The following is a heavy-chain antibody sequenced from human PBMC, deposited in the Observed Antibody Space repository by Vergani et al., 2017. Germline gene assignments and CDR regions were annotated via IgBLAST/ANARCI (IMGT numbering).Heavy chain of an antibody. CDR2: IYTSGAT. J-gene: IGHJ5*02. D-gene: IGHD2-2*01. V-gene: IGHV4-61*02. Sequence: QVQLQESGPGLVKPSQTLSLTCTVSGGSFSTGGQSWTWLRQSAGKGLEWIGRIYTSGATNYNPSLRSRAIMSVDASKNQFSLKLSSVTAADTAVYYCARKVLVVVPAAHLINPTRRGWFDPWGQGTLVTVSS. CDR3: ARKVLVVVPAAHLINPTRRGWFDP. CDR1: GGSFSTGGQS.